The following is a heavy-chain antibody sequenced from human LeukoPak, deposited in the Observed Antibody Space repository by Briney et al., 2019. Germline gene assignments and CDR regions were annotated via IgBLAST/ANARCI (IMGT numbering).Heavy chain of an antibody. D-gene: IGHD2-15*01. J-gene: IGHJ4*02. Sequence: SETLSLTCTVSGVSISNHYSSWIRQPPGKGLEWIGYIYYTGNTNYNPSLKSRVTISEDISKNQVSLRLSSVTAADTAVYYCVRHSRVVAFDYRGQGNLVTVSS. CDR2: IYYTGNT. V-gene: IGHV4-59*08. CDR3: VRHSRVVAFDY. CDR1: GVSISNHY.